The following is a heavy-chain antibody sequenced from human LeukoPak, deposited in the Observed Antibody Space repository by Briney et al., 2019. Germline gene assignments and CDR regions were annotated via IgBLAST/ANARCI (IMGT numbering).Heavy chain of an antibody. CDR3: ARLRGYCSGGSCYSEFYYYYYMDV. CDR1: GGSFSGYY. Sequence: SETLSLTCAVYGGSFSGYYWSWIRQPPGKGLEWIGEINHSGSTNYNPSLKSRVTISVDTSKNQFSLKLSSVTAADTAVYYCARLRGYCSGGSCYSEFYYYYYMDVWGKGTTVTISS. CDR2: INHSGST. D-gene: IGHD2-15*01. V-gene: IGHV4-34*01. J-gene: IGHJ6*03.